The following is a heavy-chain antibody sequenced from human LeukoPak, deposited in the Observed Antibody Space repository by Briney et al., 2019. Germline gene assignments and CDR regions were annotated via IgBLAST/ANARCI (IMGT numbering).Heavy chain of an antibody. J-gene: IGHJ6*03. CDR2: IYSGGST. CDR1: GFTVSSNY. CDR3: AAHPPSYYDFWGNYYYYYMDV. D-gene: IGHD3-3*01. V-gene: IGHV3-53*01. Sequence: PGGSLRLSCAASGFTVSSNYMSWVRQAPGKWLEWVSVIYSGGSTYYPDSVKGRLTISRDNSKNTLYLQMNSLRAEDTAVYYCAAHPPSYYDFWGNYYYYYMDVWGKGTTVTVSS.